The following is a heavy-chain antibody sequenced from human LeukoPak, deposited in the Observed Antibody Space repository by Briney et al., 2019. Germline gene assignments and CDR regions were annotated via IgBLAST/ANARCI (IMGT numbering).Heavy chain of an antibody. CDR2: VDPEDGET. CDR1: GYTFTDYY. Sequence: ASVKVSCKVSGYTFTDYYMLWVQQAPGKGLEWMGLVDPEDGETIYAEKFQGRVTITADTSTDTAYMELSSLRSEDTAVYYCATVGSKSPSGDYWGQGTLVTVSS. J-gene: IGHJ4*02. CDR3: ATVGSKSPSGDY. V-gene: IGHV1-69-2*01. D-gene: IGHD3-10*01.